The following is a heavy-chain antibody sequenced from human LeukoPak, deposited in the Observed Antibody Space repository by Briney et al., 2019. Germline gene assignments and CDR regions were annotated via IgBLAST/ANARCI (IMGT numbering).Heavy chain of an antibody. J-gene: IGHJ4*02. CDR3: ARGSYGSGTYHFDY. V-gene: IGHV4-59*01. D-gene: IGHD3-10*01. CDR1: GGSISSYY. CDR2: AHFSRTT. Sequence: SETLSLTCTVSGGSISSYYWSWIRLPPGRGLEWIGYAHFSRTTDYNPSLRSRVSISLDTSKSQLSLNLTSLTAADTAVYYCARGSYGSGTYHFDYWGQGTLVTVSS.